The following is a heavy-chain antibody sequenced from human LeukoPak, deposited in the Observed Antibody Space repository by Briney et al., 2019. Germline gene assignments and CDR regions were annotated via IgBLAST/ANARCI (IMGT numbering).Heavy chain of an antibody. V-gene: IGHV4-34*01. D-gene: IGHD1-26*01. CDR3: ARGLGTGSYFHH. J-gene: IGHJ1*01. Sequence: PSETLSLTCAVSGGSFSGYYWTWIRQPPGKGLEWIGEINRGGSTNYSPSLTSRVTISVDTSKNQFSLNLRSVTAADTAVYYCARGLGTGSYFHHWGQGTLVTVSS. CDR2: INRGGST. CDR1: GGSFSGYY.